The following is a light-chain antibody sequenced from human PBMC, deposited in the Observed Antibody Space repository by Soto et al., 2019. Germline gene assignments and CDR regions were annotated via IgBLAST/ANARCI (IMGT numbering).Light chain of an antibody. J-gene: IGKJ1*01. CDR1: ENVLSY. CDR3: LQYYNWPRT. V-gene: IGKV3-15*01. CDR2: GAA. Sequence: ETVMTQSPATLSVSPGARATLSCRASENVLSYLAWYHQKPGQPPRLLISGAATRATDIPARFSGSGSGTEFTLTISSLQSEDSAVYYCLQYYNWPRTFGQGTKVEIK.